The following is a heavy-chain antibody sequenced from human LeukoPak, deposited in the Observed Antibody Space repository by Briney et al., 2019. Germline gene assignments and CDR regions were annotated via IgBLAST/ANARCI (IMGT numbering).Heavy chain of an antibody. D-gene: IGHD1-1*01. CDR1: GGSISSYY. CDR3: ARTGTLGYYYYGLDV. Sequence: SETPSLTCTVSGGSISSYYWSWIRQPPGKGLEWIGYIYYTGNTNYNPSLKSRVSISVDTSKNQFSLELSSVTAADTAVYYCARTGTLGYYYYGLDVWGQGATVTVSS. J-gene: IGHJ6*02. CDR2: IYYTGNT. V-gene: IGHV4-59*01.